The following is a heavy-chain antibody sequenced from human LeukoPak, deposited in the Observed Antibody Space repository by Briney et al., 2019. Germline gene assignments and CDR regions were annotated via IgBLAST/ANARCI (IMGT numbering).Heavy chain of an antibody. CDR1: GGSISSSSYY. V-gene: IGHV4-39*07. Sequence: SETLSLTCTVSGGSISSSSYYWGWIRQPPGKGLEWIGSIYYSGSTYYNPSLKSRVTISVDTSKNQFSLKLSSVTAADTAVYYCAKDSDGPRDWSQGTLVTVSS. CDR2: IYYSGST. D-gene: IGHD3/OR15-3a*01. J-gene: IGHJ4*02. CDR3: AKDSDGPRD.